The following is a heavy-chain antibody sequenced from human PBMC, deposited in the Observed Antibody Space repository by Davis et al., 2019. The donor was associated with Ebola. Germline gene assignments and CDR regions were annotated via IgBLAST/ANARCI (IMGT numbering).Heavy chain of an antibody. CDR3: AREKGSGSYYNPFDY. CDR1: GFTFSSYS. J-gene: IGHJ4*02. Sequence: GESLKISCAASGFTFSSYSMNWVRQAPGKGLEWVSYISSSSSTIYYADSVKGRFTISRDNAKNSLYLQMNSLRDEDTAVYYCAREKGSGSYYNPFDYWGQGTLVTVSS. D-gene: IGHD3-10*01. CDR2: ISSSSSTI. V-gene: IGHV3-48*02.